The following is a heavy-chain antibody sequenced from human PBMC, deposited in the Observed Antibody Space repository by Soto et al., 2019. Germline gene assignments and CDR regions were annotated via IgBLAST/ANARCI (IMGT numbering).Heavy chain of an antibody. CDR3: GSYDSSGYYYTGY. CDR2: IIPILGIA. D-gene: IGHD3-22*01. J-gene: IGHJ4*02. Sequence: SVKVSCKASGGTFSSYTISWVRQAPGQGLEWMGRIIPILGIANYAQKFQGRVTITADKSTSTAYMELSSLRSEDTAVYYCGSYDSSGYYYTGYWGQGTLVTVSS. V-gene: IGHV1-69*02. CDR1: GGTFSSYT.